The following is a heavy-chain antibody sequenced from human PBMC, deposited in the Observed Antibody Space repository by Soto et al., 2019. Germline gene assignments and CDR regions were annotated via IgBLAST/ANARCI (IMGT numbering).Heavy chain of an antibody. CDR2: INQSGNA. V-gene: IGHV4-34*01. D-gene: IGHD2-15*01. CDR1: GFTFSSYA. CDR3: ARAHLQGFIVLAVVGHFDY. Sequence: KPGGSLRLSRAASGFTFSSYAMSWVRQAPGKGLEWIGEINQSGNANYNPSLKSRVTISVDTSKNQFSLKLSSVTAADTAVYYCARAHLQGFIVLAVVGHFDYWGQGALVTVSS. J-gene: IGHJ4*02.